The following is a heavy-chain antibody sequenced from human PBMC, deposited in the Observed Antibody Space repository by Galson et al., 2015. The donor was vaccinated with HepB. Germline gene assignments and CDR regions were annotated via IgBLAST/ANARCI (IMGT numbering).Heavy chain of an antibody. D-gene: IGHD2-21*01. CDR2: IIPMLDMA. V-gene: IGHV1-69*04. Sequence: SVKVSCKASGGTFSSYSFTWVRQAPGQGLEWMGRIIPMLDMANYAQKFQGRVAITADKSTSTAYMELSSLKSEDTAVYYCATDDGYCGGDCYLYWGQGTLVTVSS. CDR1: GGTFSSYS. CDR3: ATDDGYCGGDCYLY. J-gene: IGHJ4*02.